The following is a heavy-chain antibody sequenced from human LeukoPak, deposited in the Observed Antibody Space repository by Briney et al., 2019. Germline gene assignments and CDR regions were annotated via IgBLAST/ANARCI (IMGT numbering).Heavy chain of an antibody. CDR3: ARGHYGSGSYMEYFDY. D-gene: IGHD3-10*01. CDR2: ISYDESNK. Sequence: PGGSLRLSCAASGFTFSSYGMHWVRQAPGKGLEWVAVISYDESNKYYADSVKGRFIISRDNSRNTLYLQMNSLRPEDTAVYYCARGHYGSGSYMEYFDYWGQGTLVTVSS. J-gene: IGHJ4*02. V-gene: IGHV3-30*03. CDR1: GFTFSSYG.